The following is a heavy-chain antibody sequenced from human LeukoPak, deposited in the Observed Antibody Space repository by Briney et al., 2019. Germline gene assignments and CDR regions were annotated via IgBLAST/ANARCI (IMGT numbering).Heavy chain of an antibody. D-gene: IGHD6-13*01. CDR2: IYHSGST. CDR1: GGSISSGDYY. J-gene: IGHJ4*02. CDR3: ARDRSAAPADY. V-gene: IGHV4-30-4*01. Sequence: SQTLSLTCTVSGGSISSGDYYWSWIRQPPGKGLEWIGYIYHSGSTYYNPSLKSRVTMSVDTSKNQFSLKLTSVTAADTAVYYCARDRSAAPADYWGQGTLVTVSS.